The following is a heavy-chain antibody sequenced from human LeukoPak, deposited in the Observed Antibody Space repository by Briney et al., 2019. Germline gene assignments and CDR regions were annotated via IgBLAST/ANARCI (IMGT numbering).Heavy chain of an antibody. CDR3: AADPGYGVALDYYYYGMDV. D-gene: IGHD5-18*01. CDR2: ISGSGGST. V-gene: IGHV3-23*01. CDR1: GFTFSSYA. J-gene: IGHJ6*02. Sequence: PGGSLRLSCAASGFTFSSYAMSWVRQAPGKGLEWVSAISGSGGSTYYADSVKGRFTISRDNSKNTLYLQMNSLRAEDTAVYYCAADPGYGVALDYYYYGMDVWGQGTTVTVSS.